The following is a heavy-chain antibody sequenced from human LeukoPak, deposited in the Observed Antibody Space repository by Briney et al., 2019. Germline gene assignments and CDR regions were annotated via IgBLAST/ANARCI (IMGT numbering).Heavy chain of an antibody. V-gene: IGHV3-7*01. CDR2: INQDERQK. CDR1: GFNFSSYW. D-gene: IGHD2-15*01. J-gene: IGHJ4*02. Sequence: GGSLRLSCVASGFNFSSYWMTWVRQSPGKGLEWVANINQDERQKYYVDSVKGRFTISRDNPKNSVSLQMTSLGADDGGLYYCARGGAPDYWGRGTLVTVAS. CDR3: ARGGAPDY.